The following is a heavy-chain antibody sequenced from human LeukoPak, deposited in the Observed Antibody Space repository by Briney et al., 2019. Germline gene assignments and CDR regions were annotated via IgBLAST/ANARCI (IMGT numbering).Heavy chain of an antibody. J-gene: IGHJ5*02. CDR1: GFTVSGDY. V-gene: IGHV3-53*01. D-gene: IGHD3-3*01. CDR3: ARHDWFDP. Sequence: EGSLRLSCAVSGFTVSGDYMSWVRQAPGKGLEWVSVMYSGGATYYADSVKGRFTISRDNSKNTLYLQMNSLRVEDTAVYYCARHDWFDPGGHRTLVTASS. CDR2: MYSGGAT.